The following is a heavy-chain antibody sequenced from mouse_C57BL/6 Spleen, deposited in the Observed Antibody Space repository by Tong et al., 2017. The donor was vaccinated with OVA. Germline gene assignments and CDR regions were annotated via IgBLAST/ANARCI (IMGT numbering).Heavy chain of an antibody. J-gene: IGHJ4*01. CDR2: IDPETGGT. CDR1: GYTFTDYE. D-gene: IGHD3-2*02. CDR3: TYSSGYSYAMDY. Sequence: VQLQESGAELVRPGASVTLSCKASGYTFTDYEMHWVKQTPVHGLEWIGAIDPETGGTAYNQKFKDKATLTADKSSSAAYMQLSSLTYEASAVYYCTYSSGYSYAMDYWGQGTSVTVSS. V-gene: IGHV1-15*01.